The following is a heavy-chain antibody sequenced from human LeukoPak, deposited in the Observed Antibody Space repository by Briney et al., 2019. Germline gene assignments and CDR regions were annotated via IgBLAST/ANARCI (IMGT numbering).Heavy chain of an antibody. CDR3: ARSRSGSYYEFDY. V-gene: IGHV2-70*11. CDR2: IDWDDDK. D-gene: IGHD3-10*01. J-gene: IGHJ4*02. CDR1: GFSLSTSAMC. Sequence: RESGPALVEPTQTLTLTCTFSGFSLSTSAMCVTWVRQPPGKALEWLARIDWDDDKYYSTSLKTRLTISKDTSKNQVVLIMTNMDPVDTATYYCARSRSGSYYEFDYWGQGTLVTVSS.